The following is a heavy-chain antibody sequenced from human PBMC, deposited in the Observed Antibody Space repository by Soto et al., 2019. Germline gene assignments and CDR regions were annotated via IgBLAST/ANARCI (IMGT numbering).Heavy chain of an antibody. V-gene: IGHV3-48*02. CDR2: ISSSSSTI. J-gene: IGHJ4*02. Sequence: GGSLRLSCAASGFTFSSYSMNWVRQAPGKGLEWVSYISSSSSTIYYADSVKGRFTISRDNAKNSLYLQMNSLRDEDTAVYYCARDSFRVRHAELLDGYNSIHWGQGTLVTVSS. D-gene: IGHD5-12*01. CDR1: GFTFSSYS. CDR3: ARDSFRVRHAELLDGYNSIH.